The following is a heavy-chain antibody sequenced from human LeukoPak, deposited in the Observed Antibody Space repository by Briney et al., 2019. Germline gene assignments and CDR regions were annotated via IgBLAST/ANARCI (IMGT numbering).Heavy chain of an antibody. J-gene: IGHJ5*02. CDR2: INHSGTT. CDR1: GGSLSGYY. V-gene: IGHV4-34*01. CDR3: ARGITFGGVIVWNWFDP. D-gene: IGHD3-16*02. Sequence: PSETLSLTCGVYGGSLSGYYWTWIRRPPGKGLEWIGEINHSGTTNYNPSLKSRVTISVDTSKNQFSLMLNSVAAADTAVYYCARGITFGGVIVWNWFDPWGQGTLVTVSS.